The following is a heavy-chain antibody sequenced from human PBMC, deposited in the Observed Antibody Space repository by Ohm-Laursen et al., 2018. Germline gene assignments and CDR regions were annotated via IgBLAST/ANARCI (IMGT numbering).Heavy chain of an antibody. D-gene: IGHD3-22*01. CDR3: ARANSSDYSAFDY. Sequence: SDTLSLTCTVSGGSVSSGSYYWSWIRQPPGKGLEWIGYIYYSGSTNYNPSLKSRVTISVDTSKNQFSLKLSSVTAADTAVYYCARANSSDYSAFDYWGQGTLVTVSS. J-gene: IGHJ4*02. CDR2: IYYSGST. V-gene: IGHV4-61*01. CDR1: GGSVSSGSYY.